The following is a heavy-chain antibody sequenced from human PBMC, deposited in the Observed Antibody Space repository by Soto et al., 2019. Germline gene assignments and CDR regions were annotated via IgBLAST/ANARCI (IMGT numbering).Heavy chain of an antibody. J-gene: IGHJ4*02. V-gene: IGHV3-30*18. CDR2: ISYDGSTQ. CDR3: AKDGETAFDY. D-gene: IGHD7-27*01. Sequence: VQLVESGGGVVQSGRSLRLSCAASGFAFSSHGMHWVRQAPGKGLEWVAVISYDGSTQYYADSVKGRFTISRDNSKNTLYLQMNSLRAEDTAVYYCAKDGETAFDYWGQGTLVTVSS. CDR1: GFAFSSHG.